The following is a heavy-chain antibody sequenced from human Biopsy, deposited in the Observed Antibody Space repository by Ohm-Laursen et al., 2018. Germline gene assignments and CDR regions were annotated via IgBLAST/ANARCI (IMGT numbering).Heavy chain of an antibody. J-gene: IGHJ4*02. V-gene: IGHV3-11*04. CDR2: ISSGGTTI. D-gene: IGHD4-11*01. CDR1: GFPFSDYY. CDR3: ARGGFFAYSTFDY. Sequence: SLRLSCTAFGFPFSDYYMRWIRQAPGKGLEWVSYISSGGTTIYYADSVKGRFTISRDNAKNTLYLQMNSLRAEDTAVYYCARGGFFAYSTFDYWGQGALVTVSS.